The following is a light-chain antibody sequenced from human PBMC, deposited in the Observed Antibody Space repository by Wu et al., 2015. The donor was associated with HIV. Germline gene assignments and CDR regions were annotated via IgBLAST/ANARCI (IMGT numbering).Light chain of an antibody. CDR2: GAS. Sequence: EIVLTQSPATLSLSPGERATLSCRSSQSVSTYLAWYQQKPGQAPRLLIYGASNRATGIPASFSGSGSGTDFTLTINSLEPEDSAVYYCQQRKFWGTFGGGTKVEI. CDR3: QQRKFWGT. J-gene: IGKJ4*01. V-gene: IGKV3-11*01. CDR1: QSVSTY.